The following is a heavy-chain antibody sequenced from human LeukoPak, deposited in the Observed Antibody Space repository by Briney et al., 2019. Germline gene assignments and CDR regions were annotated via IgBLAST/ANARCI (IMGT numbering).Heavy chain of an antibody. V-gene: IGHV7-4-1*02. CDR3: AREGGGGDGYNYYYYYYMDV. J-gene: IGHJ6*03. CDR1: GYTFTSYA. Sequence: ASVKVSCKASGYTFTSYAMNWVRQAPGQGLEWMGWINTNTGNPTYAQGFTGRFVFSLDTSVSTAYLQISSLKAEDTTVYYCAREGGGGDGYNYYYYYYMDVWGKGTTVTVSS. D-gene: IGHD5-24*01. CDR2: INTNTGNP.